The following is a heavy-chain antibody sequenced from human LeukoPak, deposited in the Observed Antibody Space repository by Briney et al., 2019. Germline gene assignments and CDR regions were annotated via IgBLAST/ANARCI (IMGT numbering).Heavy chain of an antibody. V-gene: IGHV1-69*04. Sequence: GASVKVSCKASGGTFSSYAISRVRQAPGQGLEWMGRIIPILGIANYAQKFQGRVTITADKSTSTAYMELSSLRSEDTAVYYCARDFVPDRRPTFMDDAFDIWGQGTMVTVSS. CDR1: GGTFSSYA. CDR2: IIPILGIA. CDR3: ARDFVPDRRPTFMDDAFDI. J-gene: IGHJ3*02. D-gene: IGHD3-16*01.